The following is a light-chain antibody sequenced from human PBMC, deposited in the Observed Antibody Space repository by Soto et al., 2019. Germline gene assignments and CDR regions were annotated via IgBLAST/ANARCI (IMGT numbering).Light chain of an antibody. CDR1: QSVSSY. CDR3: QQRSNWPPV. CDR2: DAS. V-gene: IGKV3-11*01. Sequence: EIVLTQSPATLSLSPGERATLSCRASQSVSSYLAWYQQKPGQAPRLLIYDASNRATGIPARFSGSGSGTDLTLTISSLEPEDFAVYYCQQRSNWPPVFGPGTKVDIK. J-gene: IGKJ3*01.